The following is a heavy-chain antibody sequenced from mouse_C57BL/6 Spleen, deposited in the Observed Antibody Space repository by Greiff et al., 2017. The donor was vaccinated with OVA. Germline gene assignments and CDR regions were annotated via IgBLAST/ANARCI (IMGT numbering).Heavy chain of an antibody. D-gene: IGHD2-1*01. CDR3: ARGDGNYGY. V-gene: IGHV1-50*01. CDR1: GYTFTSYW. J-gene: IGHJ2*01. Sequence: VQLQQPGAELVKPGASVKLSCKASGYTFTSYWMPWVQQRPGQGLEWIGEIDPSDSYTYYNQKFKGKATLTVDTSSSTAYMQLSILTSEDSAVYYCARGDGNYGYWGQGTTLTVSS. CDR2: IDPSDSYT.